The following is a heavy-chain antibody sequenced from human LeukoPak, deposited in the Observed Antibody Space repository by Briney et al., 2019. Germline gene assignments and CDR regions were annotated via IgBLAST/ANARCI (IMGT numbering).Heavy chain of an antibody. D-gene: IGHD1-26*01. CDR1: GYTFTSFG. V-gene: IGHV1-18*01. CDR2: ISAYNGNT. J-gene: IGHJ4*02. Sequence: ASVKVSCKASGYTFTSFGISWVRQAPGQALEWMGWISAYNGNTNYAQKFQDRVTMTTHTSMSTAYMELRSLRSDDTAVHYCARGASGSYYLTPFDYWGQGTLVTVSS. CDR3: ARGASGSYYLTPFDY.